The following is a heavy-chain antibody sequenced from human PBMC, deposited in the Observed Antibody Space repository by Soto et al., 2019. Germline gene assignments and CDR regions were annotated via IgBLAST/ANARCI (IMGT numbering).Heavy chain of an antibody. CDR1: GFTFSSYA. Sequence: GGSLRLSCAASGFTFSSYAMSWVRQAPGKGLEWVSAISGSGGSTYYADSVKGRFTISRDNSKNTLYLQMNSLRAEDTAVYYCAKEVAALEVHFRRGRTTADFGMDVWGQGTTVTVSS. V-gene: IGHV3-23*01. CDR2: ISGSGGST. J-gene: IGHJ6*02. D-gene: IGHD2-15*01. CDR3: AKEVAALEVHFRRGRTTADFGMDV.